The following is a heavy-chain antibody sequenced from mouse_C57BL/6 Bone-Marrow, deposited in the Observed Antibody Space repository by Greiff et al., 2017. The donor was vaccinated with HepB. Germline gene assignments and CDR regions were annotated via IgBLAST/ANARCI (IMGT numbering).Heavy chain of an antibody. D-gene: IGHD2-5*01. Sequence: VQLQQSGAELAKPGASVKLSCKASGYTFTSYWMHWVKQRPGQGLEWIGYINPSSGYTKYNQKFKAKATLTADKSSSTAYMQLSSLTYEDSAVYYCATEGYSNYGFAYWGQGTLVTVSA. V-gene: IGHV1-7*01. CDR3: ATEGYSNYGFAY. CDR2: INPSSGYT. J-gene: IGHJ3*01. CDR1: GYTFTSYW.